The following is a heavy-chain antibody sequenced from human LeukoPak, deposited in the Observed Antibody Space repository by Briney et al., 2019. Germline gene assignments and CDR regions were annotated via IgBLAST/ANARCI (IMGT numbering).Heavy chain of an antibody. CDR2: ISSSGNTT. CDR3: ARAGFLEWLLKFDP. Sequence: GGSLRLSCAASGFTFSDNYMSWIRQAPGKGLEWVSYISSSGNTTYNADSVKGRFSITRDNAKNSLYLQMNSLRAEDTAVYYCARAGFLEWLLKFDPWGQGTLVTVSS. J-gene: IGHJ5*02. D-gene: IGHD3-3*01. CDR1: GFTFSDNY. V-gene: IGHV3-11*04.